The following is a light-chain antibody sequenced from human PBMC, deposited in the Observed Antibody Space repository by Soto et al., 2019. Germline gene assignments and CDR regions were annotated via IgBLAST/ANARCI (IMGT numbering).Light chain of an antibody. CDR1: SSNLGNNY. CDR2: VNN. J-gene: IGLJ2*01. Sequence: QSVLTQPPSVSAAPGQTVTISCSGSSSNLGNNYVSWYQQLPGTAPKLLIYVNNKRPSGIPDRFAGSQSGTSATLGITGLQTGDEADYYCGTWDSSLSAVVFGGGTKLTVL. CDR3: GTWDSSLSAVV. V-gene: IGLV1-51*01.